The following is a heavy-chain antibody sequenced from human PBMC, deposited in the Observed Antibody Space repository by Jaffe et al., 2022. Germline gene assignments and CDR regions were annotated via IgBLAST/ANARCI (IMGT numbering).Heavy chain of an antibody. V-gene: IGHV7-4-1*02. CDR1: GYTFTSYA. D-gene: IGHD2-8*01. J-gene: IGHJ6*03. Sequence: QVQLVQSGSELEKPGASVKVSCKASGYTFTSYAMNWVRQAPGQGLEWMGWINTNTGNPTYAQGFTGRFVFSVDTSVSTAYLQITSLKAEDTAVYYCARGLLEYCPRTNCPFYYYMDVWGKGTTVTVSS. CDR2: INTNTGNP. CDR3: ARGLLEYCPRTNCPFYYYMDV.